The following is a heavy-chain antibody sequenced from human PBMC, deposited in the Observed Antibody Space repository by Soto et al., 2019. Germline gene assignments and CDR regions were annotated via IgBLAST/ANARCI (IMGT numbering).Heavy chain of an antibody. Sequence: EVQLVESGGGLVQPGRSLRLSCAASGFTFDDYAMHWVRQAPGKGLEWVSGIRWNSGSIDYADSVKGRFTISRDNAKNSLYLQMNSLRAEDTALFYCAKSSHCSSSNCPFDYWGQGTLVTVSS. V-gene: IGHV3-9*01. D-gene: IGHD2-2*01. CDR1: GFTFDDYA. J-gene: IGHJ4*02. CDR3: AKSSHCSSSNCPFDY. CDR2: IRWNSGSI.